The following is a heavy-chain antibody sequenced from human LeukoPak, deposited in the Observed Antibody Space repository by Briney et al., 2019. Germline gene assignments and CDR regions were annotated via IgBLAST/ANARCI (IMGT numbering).Heavy chain of an antibody. CDR2: IYYSGST. D-gene: IGHD3-10*01. CDR3: ARGDLWFRDAY. Sequence: SETLSLTCTVSGGSISSYYWSWIRQPPGKGLEWIGYIYYSGSTNYNPSLKSRVTISVDTSKNQFSLKLSSVTAADTAVYYCARGDLWFRDAYWGKGTLVTVSS. J-gene: IGHJ4*02. V-gene: IGHV4-59*01. CDR1: GGSISSYY.